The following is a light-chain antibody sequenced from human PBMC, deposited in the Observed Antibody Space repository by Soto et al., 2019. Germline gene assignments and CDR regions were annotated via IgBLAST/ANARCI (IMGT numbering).Light chain of an antibody. V-gene: IGKV3D-11*02. CDR2: DAS. J-gene: IGKJ5*01. CDR1: ESVDFH. CDR3: QQRSTWPT. Sequence: VLTQSPATLSLSPGKRATLSCRASESVDFHLAWYQQKPGQAPRLLIYDASVRATGTPARFSGSGPGTAFTLTISSLEPEDFALYYCQQRSTWPTFGQGTRLEI.